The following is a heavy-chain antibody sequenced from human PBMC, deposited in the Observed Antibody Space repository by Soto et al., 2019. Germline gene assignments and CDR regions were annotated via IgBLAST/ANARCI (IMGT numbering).Heavy chain of an antibody. CDR3: AREWSAAGHFYGMDV. V-gene: IGHV1-8*01. CDR1: GYTFTSYD. Sequence: QVQLVQSGAEVKKPGASVQVSCKTSGYTFTSYDINWVRQAPGQGLEWVGWMNTNSDDTRSAQKFRGRLTLTRDKSMRAAYMKLSNLRPDDTAVYYCAREWSAAGHFYGMDVWGQGTTVAVSS. D-gene: IGHD6-13*01. CDR2: MNTNSDDT. J-gene: IGHJ6*02.